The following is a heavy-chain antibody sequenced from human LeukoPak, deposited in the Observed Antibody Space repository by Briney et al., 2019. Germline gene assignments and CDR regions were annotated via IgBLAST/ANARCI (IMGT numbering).Heavy chain of an antibody. CDR1: GYSFTTYW. CDR3: ARRHTSSWTHFDF. J-gene: IGHJ4*02. V-gene: IGHV5-51*01. CDR2: IYAGDTDT. Sequence: AESLKISRTGSGYSFTTYWNGWVRQIPGKVLEMTGLIYAGDTDTRYSPSFQGQVTISADKSIWTAYLQCSSLKASDTAMDYCARRHTSSWTHFDFWGQGTLVTVSS. D-gene: IGHD6-13*01.